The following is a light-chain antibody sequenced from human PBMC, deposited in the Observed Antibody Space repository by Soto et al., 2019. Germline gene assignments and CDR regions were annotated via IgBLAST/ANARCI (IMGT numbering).Light chain of an antibody. CDR1: QSVGSS. Sequence: EIVLTQSPDTLSLSPGGRATISCRASQSVGSSLAWYQQKPGQAPRLLIYDASNRPTGIPARFSGSGSGTDFTLTISSLEPEDFAVYFCQQRSRSLTFGGGTKVDIK. CDR2: DAS. J-gene: IGKJ4*01. CDR3: QQRSRSLT. V-gene: IGKV3-11*01.